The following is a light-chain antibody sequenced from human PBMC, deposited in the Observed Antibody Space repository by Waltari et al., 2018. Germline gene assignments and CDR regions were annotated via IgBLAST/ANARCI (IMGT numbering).Light chain of an antibody. Sequence: QSALTQPASVSGSPGQSITISCTGTNNDVGASKFVPVYQQHPGRAPQPMIYDVTERPSGISYRFSGSKSANTASLTISGLLPEDEAIYYCCSFTATHTLLFGGGTTVTVL. J-gene: IGLJ3*02. V-gene: IGLV2-14*03. CDR3: CSFTATHTLL. CDR1: NNDVGASKF. CDR2: DVT.